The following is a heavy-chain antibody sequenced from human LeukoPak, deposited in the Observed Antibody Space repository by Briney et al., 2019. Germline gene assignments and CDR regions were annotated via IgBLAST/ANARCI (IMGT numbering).Heavy chain of an antibody. V-gene: IGHV4-59*08. CDR1: GASISSDY. J-gene: IGHJ1*01. CDR3: AGRGRRYFRD. Sequence: SETLSLTCTVSGASISSDYWSWIRQSPGKGLEWIAYIYDSGSTDYNPSLKSRVTISMNASKNQFSLNLSSVTAADTAVYYCAGRGRRYFRDWGQGTLVTVSS. CDR2: IYDSGST.